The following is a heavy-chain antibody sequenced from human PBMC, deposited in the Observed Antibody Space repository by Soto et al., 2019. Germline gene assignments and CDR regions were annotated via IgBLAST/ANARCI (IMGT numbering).Heavy chain of an antibody. J-gene: IGHJ4*02. D-gene: IGHD6-6*01. V-gene: IGHV3-48*03. CDR2: IGRSGETI. CDR1: GFTFSSFE. Sequence: GGSLRLSCVGSGFTFSSFEMNSVRQTPGKGLEWLSYIGRSGETIYYADSVKGRFTISRDNAKSSLFLQMTGLRDEDTGIYYCARDSRGGAARRPTFYYWGRGTLVTVSS. CDR3: ARDSRGGAARRPTFYY.